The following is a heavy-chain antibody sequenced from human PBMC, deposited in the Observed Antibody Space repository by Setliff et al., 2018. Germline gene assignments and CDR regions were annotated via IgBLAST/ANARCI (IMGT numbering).Heavy chain of an antibody. CDR2: INHRGTT. CDR1: GGSFSGYY. J-gene: IGHJ4*02. D-gene: IGHD2-21*02. CDR3: ARHWDFCGGNCPHNSIDY. V-gene: IGHV4-34*01. Sequence: PSETLSLTCAVYGGSFSGYYWNWIRQAPGKGLEWIGEINHRGTTSYTPSLKGRVTIPVDTSKNLFSLKLSSVTAADTAVYYCARHWDFCGGNCPHNSIDYWGRGALVTVSS.